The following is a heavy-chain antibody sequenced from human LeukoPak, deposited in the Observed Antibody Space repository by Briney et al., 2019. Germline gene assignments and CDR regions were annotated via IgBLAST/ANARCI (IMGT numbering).Heavy chain of an antibody. V-gene: IGHV1-2*02. CDR3: ARVPGYCSGGSCYGGLYYFDY. CDR2: INPNSRGT. CDR1: GYTLTGYY. D-gene: IGHD2-15*01. Sequence: ASVTVSCKASGYTLTGYYMHWVRQAPGQGLEWMGWINPNSRGTNYAKKFQGRVTMTRDTSISTAYMELSSLRSEDTAVYYCARVPGYCSGGSCYGGLYYFDYWGQGTLVTVSS. J-gene: IGHJ4*02.